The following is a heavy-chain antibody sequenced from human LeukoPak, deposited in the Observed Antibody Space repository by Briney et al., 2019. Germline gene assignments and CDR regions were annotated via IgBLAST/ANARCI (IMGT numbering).Heavy chain of an antibody. CDR3: TTDPVLIG. D-gene: IGHD3-10*01. J-gene: IGHJ4*02. CDR2: ISSSSSTI. V-gene: IGHV3-48*01. CDR1: GFTFSSYS. Sequence: PGGSLRLSCAASGFTFSSYSMNWVRQAPGKGLEWVSYISSSSSTIYYADSVKGRFTISRDNAKNSLYLQMNSLKTEDTAVYYCTTDPVLIGWGQGTLVTVSS.